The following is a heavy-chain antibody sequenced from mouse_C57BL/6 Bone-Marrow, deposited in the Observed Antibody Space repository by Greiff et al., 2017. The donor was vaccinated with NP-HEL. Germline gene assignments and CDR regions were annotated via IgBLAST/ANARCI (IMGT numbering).Heavy chain of an antibody. D-gene: IGHD2-2*01. CDR2: IRLKSDNYAT. J-gene: IGHJ3*01. Sequence: EVKLEESGGGLVQPGGSMKLSCVASGFTFSNYWMNWVRQSPEKGLEWVAQIRLKSDNYATHYAESVKGRLTISRDDSKSSVYLQMNNLRAEDTGIYYFNYGYDWFAYWGQGTLVTVSA. V-gene: IGHV6-3*01. CDR1: GFTFSNYW. CDR3: NYGYDWFAY.